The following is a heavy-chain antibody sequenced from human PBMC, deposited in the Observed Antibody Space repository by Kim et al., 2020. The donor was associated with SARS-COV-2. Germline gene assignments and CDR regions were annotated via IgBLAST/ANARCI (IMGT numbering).Heavy chain of an antibody. CDR1: GGSFSGYY. V-gene: IGHV4-34*01. CDR2: INHSGST. D-gene: IGHD3-22*01. CDR3: ASPYYYDSSGFTDY. Sequence: SETLSLTCAVYGGSFSGYYWSWIRQPPGKGLEWIGEINHSGSTNYNPSLKSRVTISVDTSKNQFSLKLSSVTAADTAVYYCASPYYYDSSGFTDYWGQGTLVTVSS. J-gene: IGHJ4*02.